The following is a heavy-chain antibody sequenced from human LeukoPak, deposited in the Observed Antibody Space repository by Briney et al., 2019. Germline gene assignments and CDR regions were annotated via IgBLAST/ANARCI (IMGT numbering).Heavy chain of an antibody. Sequence: SETLSLTCTVSGGSISSYYWSWIRQPPGKGLEWIGHIYGSGSTNYNPSLKSRVTLSVDTSKNQFSLKLTSVTAADTAVYYCARSRYDDAFDIWGQGTVVTVSS. CDR2: IYGSGST. V-gene: IGHV4-59*01. CDR3: ARSRYDDAFDI. J-gene: IGHJ3*02. D-gene: IGHD3-9*01. CDR1: GGSISSYY.